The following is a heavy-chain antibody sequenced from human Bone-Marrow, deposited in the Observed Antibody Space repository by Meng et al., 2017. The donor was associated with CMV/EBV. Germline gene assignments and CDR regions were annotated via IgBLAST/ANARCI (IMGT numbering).Heavy chain of an antibody. V-gene: IGHV3-48*03. CDR1: GFTFSGYE. J-gene: IGHJ5*02. Sequence: GGSLRLSCAASGFTFSGYEMNWVRQAPGKGLEWISYISGSGSTMYYADSVKGRFTISRDNAENSLSLQMNNLRAEDTAAYFCVRLPDTWGQGTLVTVSS. CDR3: VRLPDT. CDR2: ISGSGSTM.